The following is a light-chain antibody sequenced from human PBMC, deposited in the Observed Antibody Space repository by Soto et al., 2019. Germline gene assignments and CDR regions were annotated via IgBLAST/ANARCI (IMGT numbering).Light chain of an antibody. Sequence: ELVMTQSPATLSASPGERATLSCRASQRVSSNLAWYQQKPGQAPRLLIYGASTRATGIPARFSGSGSGTEFTLIISSLQSEDFAVYYCQQYNNWPLFGGGTKVEIQ. V-gene: IGKV3-15*01. CDR3: QQYNNWPL. CDR1: QRVSSN. J-gene: IGKJ4*01. CDR2: GAS.